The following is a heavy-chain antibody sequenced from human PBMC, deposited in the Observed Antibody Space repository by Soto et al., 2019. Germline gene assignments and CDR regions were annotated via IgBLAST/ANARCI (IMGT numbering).Heavy chain of an antibody. CDR2: IWYDGSNK. J-gene: IGHJ3*02. D-gene: IGHD3-3*01. Sequence: QVQLVESGGGVVQPGRSLRLSCAASGFTFSSYGMHWVRQAPGKGLEWVAVIWYDGSNKYYADSVKGRFTISRDNSKNTLYLQMNSLRAEDTAVYYCARAQGKKMGVLRFLEWLFRGRVAFDIWGQGTMVTVSS. CDR3: ARAQGKKMGVLRFLEWLFRGRVAFDI. V-gene: IGHV3-33*01. CDR1: GFTFSSYG.